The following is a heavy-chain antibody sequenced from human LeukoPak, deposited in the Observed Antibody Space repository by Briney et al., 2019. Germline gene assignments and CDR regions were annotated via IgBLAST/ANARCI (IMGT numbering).Heavy chain of an antibody. V-gene: IGHV4-38-2*02. CDR2: IYHSGST. D-gene: IGHD2-2*01. Sequence: RTSETLSLTCTVSGGSISSYCWSWIRQPPGRGLEWIGSIYHSGSTYYNPSLKSRVTISVDTSKNQFSLKLSSVTAADTAVYYCARDQVWYQLQEDAFDIWGQGTMVTVSS. CDR3: ARDQVWYQLQEDAFDI. CDR1: GGSISSYC. J-gene: IGHJ3*02.